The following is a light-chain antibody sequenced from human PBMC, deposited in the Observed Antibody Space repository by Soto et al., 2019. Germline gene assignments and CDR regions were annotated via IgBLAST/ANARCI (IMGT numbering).Light chain of an antibody. V-gene: IGKV3D-15*01. Sequence: EIVLTQSPGTLSLSPGERATLSCRASQSVSSTYFAWYQQKPGQAPRLLIYGASNRATGIPDRFSGSGSGTEFTLTISSLQSEDFAVYYCQQYNNWPPWTFGQGTKVDI. J-gene: IGKJ1*01. CDR3: QQYNNWPPWT. CDR1: QSVSSTY. CDR2: GAS.